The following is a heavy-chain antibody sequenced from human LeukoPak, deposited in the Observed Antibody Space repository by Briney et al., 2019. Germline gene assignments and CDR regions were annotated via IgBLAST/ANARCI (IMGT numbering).Heavy chain of an antibody. CDR3: ARKTGGSGTYKGVFDI. Sequence: GESLKISCKGSGYTFTSYWIGWVRQIPGKGLEWIGIIYPGDSDTRYSPSFQGQVTMSVDRSITTAYLQWSSLKASDTAIYYCARKTGGSGTYKGVFDIWGQGTMVTVSS. CDR2: IYPGDSDT. V-gene: IGHV5-51*01. D-gene: IGHD3-10*01. J-gene: IGHJ3*02. CDR1: GYTFTSYW.